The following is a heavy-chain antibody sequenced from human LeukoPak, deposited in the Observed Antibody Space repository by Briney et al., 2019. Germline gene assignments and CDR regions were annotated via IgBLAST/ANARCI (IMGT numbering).Heavy chain of an antibody. CDR2: IWYDGSNK. CDR1: GFTFSSYG. V-gene: IGHV3-33*01. CDR3: ARERIVVVVAATPPAYYYYGMDV. J-gene: IGHJ6*04. D-gene: IGHD2-15*01. Sequence: GGSLRLSCAASGFTFSSYGMHWVRQAPGKGLEWVAVIWYDGSNKYYADSVKGRFTISRVNSKNTLYLQMNSLRAEDTAVYYCARERIVVVVAATPPAYYYYGMDVWGKGTTVTVSS.